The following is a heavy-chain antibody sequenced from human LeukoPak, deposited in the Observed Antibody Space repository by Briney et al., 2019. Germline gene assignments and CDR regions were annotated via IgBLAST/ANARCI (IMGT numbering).Heavy chain of an antibody. J-gene: IGHJ4*02. D-gene: IGHD3-3*01. CDR3: ARGGRSGYYYLFDY. CDR1: GGSISSYY. Sequence: SETLSLTCTVSGGSISSYYWSWIRQPPGKGLEWIGYIYYSGSTSYNPSLKSRVTISVDTSKNQFSLKLSSVTAADTAVYYCARGGRSGYYYLFDYWGQGTLVTVSS. V-gene: IGHV4-59*01. CDR2: IYYSGST.